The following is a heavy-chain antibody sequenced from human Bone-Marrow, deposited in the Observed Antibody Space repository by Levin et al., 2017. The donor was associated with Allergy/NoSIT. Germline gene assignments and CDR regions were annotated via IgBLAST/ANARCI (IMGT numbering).Heavy chain of an antibody. Sequence: SQTLSLTCTVSRGSIPSGAYYWTWIRQPAGKRLEWIGRVYSSGSTKYNPSLQSRVTISLDTSKNQFSLNLSSVTAADTAIYYCARDTTPSYFDYWGQGILVTVSS. CDR1: RGSIPSGAYY. CDR2: VYSSGST. CDR3: ARDTTPSYFDY. D-gene: IGHD1-14*01. J-gene: IGHJ4*02. V-gene: IGHV4-61*02.